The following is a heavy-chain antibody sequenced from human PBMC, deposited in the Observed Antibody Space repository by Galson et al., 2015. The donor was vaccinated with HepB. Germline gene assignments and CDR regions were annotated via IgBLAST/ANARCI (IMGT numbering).Heavy chain of an antibody. Sequence: SVKVSCKASGYIFTGYYIHWVRQAPGQGLEWMGRINPNSGGTKFAQKFQGRVTMTRDTSISTVFMELSRLRSDDTAVYYCARVETMMSDYWGQGTLVTVSS. CDR3: ARVETMMSDY. V-gene: IGHV1-2*06. CDR1: GYIFTGYY. D-gene: IGHD3-22*01. J-gene: IGHJ4*02. CDR2: INPNSGGT.